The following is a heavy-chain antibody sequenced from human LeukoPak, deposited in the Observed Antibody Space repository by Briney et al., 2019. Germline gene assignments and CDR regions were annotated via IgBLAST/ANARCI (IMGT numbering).Heavy chain of an antibody. CDR1: GSRFTGSY. D-gene: IGHD3-9*01. Sequence: ASVKVSCKASGSRFTGSYIHWVREAPGHGLEWLGWINPHGGGTKFAQKFQGRVTMTRDTSISTAYMEVSRLRSDDAAVYYCAREYYDILTGSLDYWGQGTLVTVSS. CDR3: AREYYDILTGSLDY. J-gene: IGHJ4*02. CDR2: INPHGGGT. V-gene: IGHV1-2*02.